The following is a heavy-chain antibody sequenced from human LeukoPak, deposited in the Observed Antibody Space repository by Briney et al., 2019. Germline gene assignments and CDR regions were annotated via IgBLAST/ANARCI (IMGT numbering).Heavy chain of an antibody. J-gene: IGHJ6*02. V-gene: IGHV4-61*01. CDR3: ARVGYCSSTSCYYYYYGMDV. CDR2: IYYSGST. Sequence: SETLSLTCTVSGGSVSSGSYYWSWIRQPPGTGLEWIGYIYYSGSTNYNPSLKSRVTISVDTSKNQFSLKLSSVTAADTAVYYCARVGYCSSTSCYYYYYGMDVWGQGTTVTVSS. D-gene: IGHD2-2*01. CDR1: GGSVSSGSYY.